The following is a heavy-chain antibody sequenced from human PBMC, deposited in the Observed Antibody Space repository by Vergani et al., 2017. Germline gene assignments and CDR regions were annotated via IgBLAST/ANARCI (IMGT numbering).Heavy chain of an antibody. CDR1: EYSFGNYW. CDR2: IYPAASDT. CDR3: ARNTTYTDS. V-gene: IGHV5-51*03. Sequence: EVELVQSGPEMRKPGESLKISCKGSEYSFGNYWIGLVRQMPGKDLEWMGIIYPAASDTRYSPSFQGQVTISADKSISTAFLQWDSLKASDTAFYYCARNTTYTDSWRRGTLVTVSS. D-gene: IGHD1-1*01. J-gene: IGHJ5*02.